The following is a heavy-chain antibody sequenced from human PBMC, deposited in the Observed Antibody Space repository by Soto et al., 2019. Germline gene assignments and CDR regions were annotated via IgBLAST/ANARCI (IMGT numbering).Heavy chain of an antibody. CDR1: GYSFTNYW. V-gene: IGHV5-10-1*01. Sequence: GESLKISCKGSGYSFTNYWISWVRQMPGKGLEWMGRIDPSDSYTNYSPSFEGHVTTSVDKSISTAYLQWSSLKASDTAMYYCARQWTYSDAFDIWGQGTMVTVSS. J-gene: IGHJ3*02. D-gene: IGHD1-26*01. CDR2: IDPSDSYT. CDR3: ARQWTYSDAFDI.